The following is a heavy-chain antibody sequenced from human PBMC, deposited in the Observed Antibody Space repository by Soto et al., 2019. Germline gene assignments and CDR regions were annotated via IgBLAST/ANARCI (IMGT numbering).Heavy chain of an antibody. CDR3: ARSTGYGDSYFDY. D-gene: IGHD4-17*01. J-gene: IGHJ4*02. V-gene: IGHV4-59*01. CDR2: MYYGGST. Sequence: QVQLQESGPGLVKPSETLSLTCTVSGGSIRSYYWNWIRQPPGKGLEWIGYMYYGGSTNYNPSLKSRATVSGDTSKNEFSLKLTSVTAADTAVYYCARSTGYGDSYFDYWGQGTLVTVSS. CDR1: GGSIRSYY.